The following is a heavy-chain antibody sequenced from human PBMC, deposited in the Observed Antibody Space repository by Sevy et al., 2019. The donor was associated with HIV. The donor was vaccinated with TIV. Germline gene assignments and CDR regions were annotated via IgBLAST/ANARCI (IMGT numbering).Heavy chain of an antibody. V-gene: IGHV3-20*02. Sequence: GGSLRLSFAASGFTFDDYGMSWVRQAPGKGLEWVSGINWNGGSTGYANSVKGRFTISRDNAKNSLYLQMNSLRAEDTALYHCARDHEYSSSSGEWGIDYWGQGTLVTVSS. J-gene: IGHJ4*02. D-gene: IGHD6-6*01. CDR2: INWNGGST. CDR1: GFTFDDYG. CDR3: ARDHEYSSSSGEWGIDY.